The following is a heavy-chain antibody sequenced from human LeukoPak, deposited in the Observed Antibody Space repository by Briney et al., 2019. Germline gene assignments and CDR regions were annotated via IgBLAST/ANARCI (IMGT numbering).Heavy chain of an antibody. V-gene: IGHV4-30-2*01. CDR3: AAGGHSVDGGENNWFDP. CDR2: IYHSGST. Sequence: PSETLSLTCAVSGGSISSGGYSWSWIRQPPGKGLEWIGYIYHSGSTYYNPSLKSRVTISVDRSKNQFSLKLSSVTAADTAVYYCAAGGHSVDGGENNWFDPWGQGTLVTVSS. CDR1: GGSISSGGYS. J-gene: IGHJ5*02. D-gene: IGHD3-16*01.